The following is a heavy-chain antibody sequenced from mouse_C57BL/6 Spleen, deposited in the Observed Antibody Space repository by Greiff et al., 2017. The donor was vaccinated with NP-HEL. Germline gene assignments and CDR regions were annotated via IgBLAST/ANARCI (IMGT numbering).Heavy chain of an antibody. CDR3: ARFCDGYSPHYFDY. V-gene: IGHV1-69*01. D-gene: IGHD2-3*01. CDR2: IDPSDSYT. CDR1: GYTFTSYW. Sequence: QVQLQQPGAELVMPGASVKLSCKASGYTFTSYWMHWVKQRPGQGLEWIGEIDPSDSYTNYNQKFKGKSTLTVDKSSSTAYMQLSSLTSEDSAVYYCARFCDGYSPHYFDYWGQGTTLTVSS. J-gene: IGHJ2*01.